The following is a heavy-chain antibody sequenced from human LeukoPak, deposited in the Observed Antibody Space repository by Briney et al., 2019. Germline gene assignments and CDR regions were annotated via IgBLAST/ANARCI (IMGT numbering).Heavy chain of an antibody. CDR2: IFHGVTT. J-gene: IGHJ4*02. CDR3: ARDATIAAPLMS. CDR1: GGSISSSSYY. D-gene: IGHD6-13*01. V-gene: IGHV4-39*07. Sequence: SETLSLTCTVSGGSISSSSYYWGWIRQPPGEGLEWIGNIFHGVTTFYNPSLMIRVAISVDTSKNQFSLKLTSVTAADTAVYYCARDATIAAPLMSWGQGTLVIVSS.